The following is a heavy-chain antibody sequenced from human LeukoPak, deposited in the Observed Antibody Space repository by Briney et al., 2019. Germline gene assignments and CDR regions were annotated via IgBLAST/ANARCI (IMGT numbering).Heavy chain of an antibody. CDR1: GGSISSYY. Sequence: SETLSLTCTVSGGSISSYYWSWIRQPPGKGLEWIGYIYYSGSTNYNPSLKSRVTISVDTSKNQFSLKLSSVTAADTAVYYCARAQRGSSGYYYYYYGVDVWGQGTTVTVSS. D-gene: IGHD3-22*01. V-gene: IGHV4-59*01. J-gene: IGHJ6*02. CDR2: IYYSGST. CDR3: ARAQRGSSGYYYYYYGVDV.